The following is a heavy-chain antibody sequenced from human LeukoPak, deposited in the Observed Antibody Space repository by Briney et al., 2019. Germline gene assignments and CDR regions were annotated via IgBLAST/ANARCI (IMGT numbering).Heavy chain of an antibody. J-gene: IGHJ4*02. D-gene: IGHD3-22*01. CDR3: ASHQHYYDSSSYPVDY. CDR2: IIPIFGTA. V-gene: IGHV1-69*05. CDR1: GGTFSSYA. Sequence: ASVKVSCKASGGTFSSYAISWVRQAPGQRLEWMGRIIPIFGTANYAQKFQGRVTITTDESTSTAYMELSSLRSEDTAVYYCASHQHYYDSSSYPVDYWGQGTLLTVSS.